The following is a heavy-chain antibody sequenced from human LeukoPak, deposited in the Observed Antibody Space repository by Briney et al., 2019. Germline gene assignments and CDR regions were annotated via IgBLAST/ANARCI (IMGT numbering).Heavy chain of an antibody. V-gene: IGHV5-10-1*01. Sequence: GESLKISCKGSGYSFTSYWISWVRQMPGKGLEWMGRIDPSDSYTNYSPSFQGHVTISADKSVSTAYLQWSSLEASDTAMYYCARSVVVAARGNWFDPWGQGTLVTVSS. D-gene: IGHD2-15*01. CDR1: GYSFTSYW. CDR3: ARSVVVAARGNWFDP. CDR2: IDPSDSYT. J-gene: IGHJ5*02.